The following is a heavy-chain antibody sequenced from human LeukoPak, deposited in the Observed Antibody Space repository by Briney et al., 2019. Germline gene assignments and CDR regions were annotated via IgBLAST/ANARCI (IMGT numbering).Heavy chain of an antibody. Sequence: SETLSLTCTVSGGSISSTNYYWGWVRQPPGKGLEWMGGSYHSGSTYYNPSLKSRVTISVDTSKNQFSLKLSSVTAADTAVYYCARLPIVVVTAPFDYWGQGTLVTVSS. CDR1: GGSISSTNYY. CDR2: SYHSGST. V-gene: IGHV4-39*01. D-gene: IGHD2-21*02. CDR3: ARLPIVVVTAPFDY. J-gene: IGHJ4*02.